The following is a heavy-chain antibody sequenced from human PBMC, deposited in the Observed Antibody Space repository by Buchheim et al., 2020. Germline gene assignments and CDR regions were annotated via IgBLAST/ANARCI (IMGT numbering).Heavy chain of an antibody. CDR1: GGSFSNHYFTNYY. CDR2: LYHSGNT. D-gene: IGHD4-17*01. J-gene: IGHJ5*02. Sequence: QVQLQESGPGLAKPSETPSLTCTVTGGSFSNHYFTNYYWSWIRQPPGKGLEWIGYLYHSGNTNYKPSLKSRDTISVDTSKNQFSLKLSSVTAADTALHYGAGRGGRSYGEYEVEPWGQGTL. CDR3: AGRGGRSYGEYEVEP. V-gene: IGHV4-61*01.